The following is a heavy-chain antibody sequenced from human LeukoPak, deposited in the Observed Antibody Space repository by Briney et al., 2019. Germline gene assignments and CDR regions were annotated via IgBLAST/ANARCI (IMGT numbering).Heavy chain of an antibody. Sequence: ASVKVSCKASGGTFSSFAINWVRQAPGQGFEWMGWINPTTGGTNYGQKFHGRVSMTRDTSTTTAYMELSSLTSDDTAVYYCARGADSSSSAWGQGTLVTVSS. CDR2: INPTTGGT. J-gene: IGHJ4*02. D-gene: IGHD6-6*01. V-gene: IGHV1-2*02. CDR1: GGTFSSFA. CDR3: ARGADSSSSA.